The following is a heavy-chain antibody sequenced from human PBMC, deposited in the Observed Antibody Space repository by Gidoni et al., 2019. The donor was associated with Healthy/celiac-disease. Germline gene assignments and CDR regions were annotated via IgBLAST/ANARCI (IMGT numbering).Heavy chain of an antibody. D-gene: IGHD1-1*01. CDR2: IYYSGST. Sequence: QVQLQESGPGLVKPSETLSLTCTVSGGSISSYYWSWIRQPPGKGLEWIGYIYYSGSTNYNPSLKSRVTISVDTSKNQFSLKLSSVTAADTAVYYCARAISENGPYNWFDPWGQGTLVTVSS. J-gene: IGHJ5*02. CDR3: ARAISENGPYNWFDP. V-gene: IGHV4-59*01. CDR1: GGSISSYY.